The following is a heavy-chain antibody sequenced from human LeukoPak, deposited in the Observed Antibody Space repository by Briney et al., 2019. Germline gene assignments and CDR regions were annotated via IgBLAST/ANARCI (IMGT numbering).Heavy chain of an antibody. J-gene: IGHJ4*01. D-gene: IGHD3-9*01. CDR1: GFTFSTYS. CDR3: ARGDDILTGYYGFDS. V-gene: IGHV3-21*01. CDR2: ISSSSDDI. Sequence: GGSLRLSCAASGFTFSTYSLNWVRQAPGKGLEWVSSISSSSDDIHYIDSVKGRFTISRDNAKNSLFLQMNSLRAEDTAVYYCARGDDILTGYYGFDSWGQRTLPTVSS.